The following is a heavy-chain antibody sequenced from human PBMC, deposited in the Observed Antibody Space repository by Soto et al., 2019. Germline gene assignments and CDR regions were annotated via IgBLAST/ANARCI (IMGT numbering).Heavy chain of an antibody. Sequence: QVQLVESGGGVVQPGRSLRLSCAASGFTFSSYGMHWVRQAPGKGLEWVAVISYDGSNKYYADSVKGRFTISRDNSKNTLYLQMNSLRTEDTAVYYCAKAHQPLGYYFDSWGQGTLVTVSS. D-gene: IGHD7-27*01. CDR2: ISYDGSNK. J-gene: IGHJ4*02. V-gene: IGHV3-30*18. CDR1: GFTFSSYG. CDR3: AKAHQPLGYYFDS.